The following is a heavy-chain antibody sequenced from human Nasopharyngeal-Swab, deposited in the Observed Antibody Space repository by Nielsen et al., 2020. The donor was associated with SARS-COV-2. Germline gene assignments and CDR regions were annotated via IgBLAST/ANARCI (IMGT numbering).Heavy chain of an antibody. CDR3: ARESKKVAGLPNYYYYGMDV. V-gene: IGHV1-69*13. CDR2: IIPIFGTA. D-gene: IGHD6-19*01. Sequence: TVKVSCKASGGTFSSYAISWVRQAPGQGLEWMGGIIPIFGTANYAQKFQGRVTITADESTSTAYMELSSLRSEDTAVYYCARESKKVAGLPNYYYYGMDVWGQGTTVTVSS. CDR1: GGTFSSYA. J-gene: IGHJ6*02.